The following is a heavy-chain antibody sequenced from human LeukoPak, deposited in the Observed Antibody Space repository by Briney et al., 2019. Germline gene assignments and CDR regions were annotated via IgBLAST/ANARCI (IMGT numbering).Heavy chain of an antibody. CDR1: GFTLTNYA. V-gene: IGHV3-23*01. D-gene: IGHD3-22*01. CDR3: VKTGYYGRSGYQTGRAFDI. J-gene: IGHJ3*02. CDR2: ISSSGDYT. Sequence: GGSLRLSCAVSGFTLTNYAMSWVRQAPGKGLEWVSGISSSGDYTYYADSVKGRFTISRDISQGTLYLQMNSLRAEDTALYYCVKTGYYGRSGYQTGRAFDIWGQGTMVTVSS.